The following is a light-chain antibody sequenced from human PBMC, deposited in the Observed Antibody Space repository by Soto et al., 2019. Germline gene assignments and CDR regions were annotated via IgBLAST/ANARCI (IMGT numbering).Light chain of an antibody. CDR1: QSISSW. Sequence: DIQMTQSPSTLSASVGDRVTITCRASQSISSWLAWYQQKPGKAPKLLIYKASSLESGVPSRFSCSGSGTEFTLNISSLQPDDFAIYHRQQYDSFPRTFGQGTKLQSK. CDR2: KAS. J-gene: IGKJ1*01. CDR3: QQYDSFPRT. V-gene: IGKV1-5*03.